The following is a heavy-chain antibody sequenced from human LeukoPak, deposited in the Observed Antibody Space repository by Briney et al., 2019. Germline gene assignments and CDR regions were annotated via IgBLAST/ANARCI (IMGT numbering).Heavy chain of an antibody. D-gene: IGHD2-8*01. CDR3: ARFLSMVYAPYYFDY. CDR2: ISYDGSNK. Sequence: HPGRSLRPSCAASGFTFSSYAMHWVRQAPGKGLEWVAVISYDGSNKYYADSVKGRFTISRDNSKNTLYLQMNSLRAEDTAVYYCARFLSMVYAPYYFDYWGQGTLVTVSS. CDR1: GFTFSSYA. V-gene: IGHV3-30-3*01. J-gene: IGHJ4*02.